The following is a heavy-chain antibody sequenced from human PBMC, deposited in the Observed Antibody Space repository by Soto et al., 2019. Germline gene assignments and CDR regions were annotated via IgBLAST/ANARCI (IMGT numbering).Heavy chain of an antibody. J-gene: IGHJ6*02. D-gene: IGHD3-3*01. CDR3: ARVGHSGDSYYDFWSGYDNYYYYGMDV. CDR2: ISSSSSTI. V-gene: IGHV3-48*02. CDR1: GFTFSSYS. Sequence: ESGGGLVQPGGSLRLSCAASGFTFSSYSMNWVRQAPGKGLEWVSYISSSSSTIYYADSVKGRFTISRDNAKNSLYLQMNSLRDEDTAVYYCARVGHSGDSYYDFWSGYDNYYYYGMDVWGQGTTVTVSS.